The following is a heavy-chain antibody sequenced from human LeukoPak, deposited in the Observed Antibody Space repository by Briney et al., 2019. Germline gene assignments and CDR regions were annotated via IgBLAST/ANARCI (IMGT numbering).Heavy chain of an antibody. D-gene: IGHD6-13*01. CDR1: AFIFSGYW. Sequence: GGSLRLSCAASAFIFSGYWMNWVRQAPGKGLEWVANIKQDGSEKQYVDCVRGRCTISRGNAKNSLYLQMNSLRVEDTAVYYCARDGFVGAADYWGQGTLVTVSS. CDR2: IKQDGSEK. J-gene: IGHJ4*02. CDR3: ARDGFVGAADY. V-gene: IGHV3-7*01.